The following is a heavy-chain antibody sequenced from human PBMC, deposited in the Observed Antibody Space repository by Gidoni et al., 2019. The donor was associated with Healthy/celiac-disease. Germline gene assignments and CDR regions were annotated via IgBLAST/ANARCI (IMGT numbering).Heavy chain of an antibody. V-gene: IGHV4-34*01. CDR3: ARGRRRGFAY. CDR2: INQSGST. Sequence: QVQLQQWGAGLLKPSETLSLTCAVYGGSFSGYYWSWIRQPPGKGLEWIGEINQSGSTNYNPSLKSRVTISVDTSKNQFSLKLSSVTAADTAVYYCARGRRRGFAYWGQGTLVTVSS. CDR1: GGSFSGYY. J-gene: IGHJ4*02.